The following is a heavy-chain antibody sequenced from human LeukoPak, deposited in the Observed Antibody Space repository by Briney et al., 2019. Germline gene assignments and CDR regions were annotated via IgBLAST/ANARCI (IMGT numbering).Heavy chain of an antibody. J-gene: IGHJ4*02. CDR2: ISTSSSYI. CDR3: AKSQTTGYYGSGRGYFDY. Sequence: PGGSLRLSCAASGFTFSSYCMNWVRQAPGKGVEWVSFISTSSSYIHYADSVKGRFTIYRDNARISLYLQMNSLRAEDTAVYYCAKSQTTGYYGSGRGYFDYWGQGTLVTVSS. D-gene: IGHD3-10*01. V-gene: IGHV3-21*01. CDR1: GFTFSSYC.